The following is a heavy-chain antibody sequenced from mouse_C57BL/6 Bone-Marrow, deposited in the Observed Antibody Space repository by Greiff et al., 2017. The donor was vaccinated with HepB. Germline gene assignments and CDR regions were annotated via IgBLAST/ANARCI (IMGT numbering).Heavy chain of an antibody. V-gene: IGHV5-16*01. Sequence: EVKVVESEGGLVQPGSSMKLSCTASGFTFSDYYMAWVRQVPEKGLEWVANINYDGSSTYYLDSLKSRFIISRDNAKNILYLQMSSLKSEDTATYYCARESVYYGSSLYYFDYWGQGTTLTVSS. CDR1: GFTFSDYY. CDR2: INYDGSST. CDR3: ARESVYYGSSLYYFDY. D-gene: IGHD1-1*01. J-gene: IGHJ2*01.